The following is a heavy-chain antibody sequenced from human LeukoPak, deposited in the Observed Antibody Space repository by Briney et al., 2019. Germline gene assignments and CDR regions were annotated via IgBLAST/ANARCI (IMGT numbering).Heavy chain of an antibody. V-gene: IGHV4-39*01. CDR1: GGSISSSSYY. D-gene: IGHD6-19*01. CDR2: IYYSGST. J-gene: IGHJ4*02. Sequence: SETLSLTCTVSGGSISSSSYYWGWIRQPPGKGLEWIGSIYYSGSTYYNPSLKSRVTISVDTSKNQFSLKLSSVIAADTAVYYCARGSQLAVAVNYWGQGTLVTVSS. CDR3: ARGSQLAVAVNY.